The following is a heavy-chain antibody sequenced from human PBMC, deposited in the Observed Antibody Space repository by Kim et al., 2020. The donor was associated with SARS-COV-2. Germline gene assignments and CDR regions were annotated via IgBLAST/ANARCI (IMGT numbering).Heavy chain of an antibody. J-gene: IGHJ4*02. CDR1: GFTFSSYG. D-gene: IGHD6-13*01. Sequence: GGSLRLSCAASGFTFSSYGMHWVRRAPGKGLEWVAVIWYDGSNKYYADSVKGRFTISRDNSKNTLYLQMNSLRAEDTAVYYCAKDRESGTPKPYSSSWYAFGYWGQGTLVTVSS. V-gene: IGHV3-33*06. CDR2: IWYDGSNK. CDR3: AKDRESGTPKPYSSSWYAFGY.